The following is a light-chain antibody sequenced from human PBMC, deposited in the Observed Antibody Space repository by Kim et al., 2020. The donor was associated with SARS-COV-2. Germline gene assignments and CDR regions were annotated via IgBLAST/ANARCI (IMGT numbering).Light chain of an antibody. CDR3: KSRGTSGNVV. J-gene: IGLJ2*01. CDR2: GKN. Sequence: SSELTQDPAVSVALGQTVRITCRGDSLRSYYATWYQQKPGQAPVLVVYGKNNRPSGIPDRFSGSSSGNTDSLTITGAQAEDEADYYCKSRGTSGNVVFGGGNQLTVL. V-gene: IGLV3-19*01. CDR1: SLRSYY.